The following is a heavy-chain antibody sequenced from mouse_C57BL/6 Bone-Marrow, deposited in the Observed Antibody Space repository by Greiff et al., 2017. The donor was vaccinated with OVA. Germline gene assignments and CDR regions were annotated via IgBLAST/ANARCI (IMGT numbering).Heavy chain of an antibody. J-gene: IGHJ4*01. CDR1: GYTFTDYE. Sequence: QVQLKESGAELVRPGASVTLSCKASGYTFTDYEMPWVKQTPVHGLEWIGAIDPETGGTAYHQKFKGKAILTADKSSSTAYMELRSLTSEDSAVYYCTRSLYDYERGDYAMDYWGQGTSVTVSS. CDR3: TRSLYDYERGDYAMDY. CDR2: IDPETGGT. D-gene: IGHD2-4*01. V-gene: IGHV1-15*01.